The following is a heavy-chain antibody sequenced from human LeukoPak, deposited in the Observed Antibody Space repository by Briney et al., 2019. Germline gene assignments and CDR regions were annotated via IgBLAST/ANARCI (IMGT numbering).Heavy chain of an antibody. Sequence: AASVKVSCKASGYTFTGYYMHWVRQAPGQGLEWMGWINPNSGGTNYAQKFQGRVTMTRDTSISTAYMELSRLRSDDTAVYYCARGGFVRGYCSSTNCYDWFDPWGQGTLVTVSS. CDR3: ARGGFVRGYCSSTNCYDWFDP. J-gene: IGHJ5*02. CDR2: INPNSGGT. V-gene: IGHV1-2*02. D-gene: IGHD2-2*01. CDR1: GYTFTGYY.